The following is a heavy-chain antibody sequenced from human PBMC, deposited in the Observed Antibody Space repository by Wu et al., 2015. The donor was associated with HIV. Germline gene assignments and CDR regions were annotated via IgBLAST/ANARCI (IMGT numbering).Heavy chain of an antibody. CDR1: GGTFSSYA. D-gene: IGHD3-10*01. Sequence: QVQLVQSGAEVKKPGSSVKVSCKASGGTFSSYAISWVRQAPGRRALSGWEGIIPIFGTANYAQKFQGRVTITADESTSTAYIELSSLRSEDTAVYYCARTPLTMVRGVIVTDYYYGMDVWGQGTTVTVSS. CDR2: IIPIFGTA. V-gene: IGHV1-69*13. J-gene: IGHJ6*02. CDR3: ARTPLTMVRGVIVTDYYYGMDV.